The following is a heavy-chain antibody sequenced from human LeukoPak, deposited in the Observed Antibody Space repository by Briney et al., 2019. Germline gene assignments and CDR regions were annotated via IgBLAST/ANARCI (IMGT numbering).Heavy chain of an antibody. CDR1: GFTFSSYA. D-gene: IGHD2-2*01. V-gene: IGHV3-23*01. CDR3: AKGWSVRDVVVVPAAIGYYYGMDV. J-gene: IGHJ6*02. Sequence: GGSLRLPCAASGFTFSSYAMSWVRQAPGKGLEWVSAISGSGGSTYYADSVKGRLTISRDNSKNTLYLQMNSLRAEDTAVYYCAKGWSVRDVVVVPAAIGYYYGMDVWGQGTTVTVSS. CDR2: ISGSGGST.